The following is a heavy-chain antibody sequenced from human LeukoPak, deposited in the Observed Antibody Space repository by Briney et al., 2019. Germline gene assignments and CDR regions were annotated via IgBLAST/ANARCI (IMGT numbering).Heavy chain of an antibody. D-gene: IGHD1-1*01. V-gene: IGHV1-58*01. J-gene: IGHJ4*02. CDR1: GITSTNFA. CDR2: IIVGTGAT. Sequence: ASVKVSCKASGITSTNFAVQWVRQARGQRLEWIGWIIVGTGATKCAQDFQQRVTITRDMSTRTLYMELTSLRSEDTAVYYCAADLSDPRRGASYLDSWGQGTLVTVSS. CDR3: AADLSDPRRGASYLDS.